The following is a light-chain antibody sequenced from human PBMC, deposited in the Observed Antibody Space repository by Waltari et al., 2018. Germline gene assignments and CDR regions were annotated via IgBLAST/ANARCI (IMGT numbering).Light chain of an antibody. CDR1: QSVSTTY. CDR2: GTS. V-gene: IGKV3-20*01. CDR3: QRYGNSPRVT. Sequence: EIVLTQSPGTLSLSPGERATLSCRASQSVSTTYLAWYQQRPGQTPRLLIYGTSNRATGTPDRFSGSGSGTDFTLTSSRLEPEDFAVYYCQRYGNSPRVTFGGGTKVEIK. J-gene: IGKJ4*01.